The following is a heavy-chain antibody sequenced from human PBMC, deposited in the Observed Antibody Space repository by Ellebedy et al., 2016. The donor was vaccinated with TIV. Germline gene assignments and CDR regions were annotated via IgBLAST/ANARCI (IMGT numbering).Heavy chain of an antibody. V-gene: IGHV3-23*01. D-gene: IGHD6-19*01. CDR1: GFTFSSYA. J-gene: IGHJ6*02. Sequence: GESLKISXAASGFTFSSYAMSWVRQAPGKGLEWVSAISGSGGSTYYADSVKGRFTISRDNSKNTLYLQMNSLRAEDTAVYYCAKEGIAVAGYYYYYGMDVWGQGTTVTVSS. CDR2: ISGSGGST. CDR3: AKEGIAVAGYYYYYGMDV.